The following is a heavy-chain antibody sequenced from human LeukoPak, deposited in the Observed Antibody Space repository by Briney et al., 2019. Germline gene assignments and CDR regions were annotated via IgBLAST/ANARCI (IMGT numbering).Heavy chain of an antibody. D-gene: IGHD3-16*01. CDR2: IYYSGST. J-gene: IGHJ4*02. V-gene: IGHV4-59*01. CDR1: GGSTSGYY. Sequence: PSETLSPTCTVSGGSTSGYYWSWIRQPPGKGLEWIGYIYYSGSTNYNPSLKSRVTISVDTSKNQFSLKLSSVTAADTAVYYCARRGPCMMGDAWGQGTLVTVPS. CDR3: ARRGPCMMGDA.